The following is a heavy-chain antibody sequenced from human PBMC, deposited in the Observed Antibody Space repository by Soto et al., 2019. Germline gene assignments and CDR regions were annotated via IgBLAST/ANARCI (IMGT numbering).Heavy chain of an antibody. CDR1: GFTFSSYS. D-gene: IGHD3-10*01. Sequence: GGSLRLSCAASGFTFSSYSVNWVRQAPGKGLEWVSYIAGSSSISYADSVKGRFTISRDNAKNSLDLQMNSLRDEDTALYYCARDSAYAFDIWGQGTMVTVSS. CDR3: ARDSAYAFDI. J-gene: IGHJ3*02. CDR2: IAGSSSI. V-gene: IGHV3-48*02.